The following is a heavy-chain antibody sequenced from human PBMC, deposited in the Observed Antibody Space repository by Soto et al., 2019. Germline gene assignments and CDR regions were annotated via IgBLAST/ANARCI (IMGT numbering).Heavy chain of an antibody. CDR2: ISGSGGST. CDR3: AKDRGFWSGYYTYDAFDI. D-gene: IGHD3-3*01. J-gene: IGHJ3*02. CDR1: GCTFSSYA. Sequence: SKRLSCAASGCTFSSYAMSWVRQDPGKGLEWVSAISGSGGSTYYADSVKGRFTISRDNSKNTLYLQMNSLRAEDTAVYYCAKDRGFWSGYYTYDAFDIWGQGTMVTVSS. V-gene: IGHV3-23*01.